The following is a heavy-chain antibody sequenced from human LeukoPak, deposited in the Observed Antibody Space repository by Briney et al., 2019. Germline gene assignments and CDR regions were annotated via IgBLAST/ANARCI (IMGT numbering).Heavy chain of an antibody. Sequence: GGSLRLSCAASGFTVGSNFMSWVRQAPGRGLEWVSVIYTGGNTYYSDSVRGRFTISRDNSKNTLYLQMNSLRAEDTAVYYCAKYSSSWSYFDYWGQGTLVTVSS. CDR1: GFTVGSNF. J-gene: IGHJ4*02. CDR3: AKYSSSWSYFDY. D-gene: IGHD6-13*01. CDR2: IYTGGNT. V-gene: IGHV3-53*01.